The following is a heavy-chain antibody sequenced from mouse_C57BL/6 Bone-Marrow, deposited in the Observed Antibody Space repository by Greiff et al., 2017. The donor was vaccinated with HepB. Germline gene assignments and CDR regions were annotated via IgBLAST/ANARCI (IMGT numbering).Heavy chain of an antibody. J-gene: IGHJ3*01. Sequence: VQLKESGAELVRPGASVKLSCTASGFNIKDDYMHWVKQRPEQGLEWIGWIDPENGDTEYDSKFQGKATITADTSSNTAYLQLSSLTSEDTAVYYCTTHPDYYGSSWFAYWGQGTLVTVSA. CDR3: TTHPDYYGSSWFAY. CDR2: IDPENGDT. D-gene: IGHD1-1*01. CDR1: GFNIKDDY. V-gene: IGHV14-4*01.